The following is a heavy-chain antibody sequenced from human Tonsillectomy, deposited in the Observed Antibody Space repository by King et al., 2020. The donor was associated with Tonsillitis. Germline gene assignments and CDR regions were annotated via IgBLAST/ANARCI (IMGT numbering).Heavy chain of an antibody. CDR1: GFTFSSYW. V-gene: IGHV3-7*03. J-gene: IGHJ4*02. CDR2: IKKDGSKT. Sequence: QLVQSGGGLVQPGGSLRLSCAASGFTFSSYWMSWVRQAPGKGLEWVADIKKDGSKTYYVDSVKGRFTISRDNGKNSLYLQMNSLRVEDTAVYYCARDESENKTSFGDHWGQGTLVTVSS. CDR3: ARDESENKTSFGDH. D-gene: IGHD3-10*01.